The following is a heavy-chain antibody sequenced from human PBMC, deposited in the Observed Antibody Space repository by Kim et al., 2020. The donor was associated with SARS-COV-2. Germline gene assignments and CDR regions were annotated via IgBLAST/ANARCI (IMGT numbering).Heavy chain of an antibody. CDR2: IYSGGSST. J-gene: IGHJ4*02. CDR1: GFTFSSYA. D-gene: IGHD3-9*01. V-gene: IGHV3-23*03. CDR3: AKVEGRNEGYFDWFYFDY. Sequence: GGSLRLSCAASGFTFSSYAMSWVRQAPGKGLEWVSVIYSGGSSTYYADSVKGRFTISRDNSKNTLYLQMNSLRAEDTAVYYCAKVEGRNEGYFDWFYFDYWGQGTLVTVSS.